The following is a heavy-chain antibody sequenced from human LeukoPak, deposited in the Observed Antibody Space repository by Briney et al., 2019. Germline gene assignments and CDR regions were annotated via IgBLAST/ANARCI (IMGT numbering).Heavy chain of an antibody. CDR1: GFAFNSYS. V-gene: IGHV3-21*01. CDR2: ITSRSSYM. J-gene: IGHJ6*02. CDR3: AKARTSGGETPYHYGVDV. D-gene: IGHD2-21*01. Sequence: GGSLRLSCAASGFAFNSYSIKWVRQAPGKGLEWVSSITSRSSYMYNEELVKGRFTISRDNAKNSLYLQMNSLRAEDTAVYYCAKARTSGGETPYHYGVDVWGQGTTVTVSS.